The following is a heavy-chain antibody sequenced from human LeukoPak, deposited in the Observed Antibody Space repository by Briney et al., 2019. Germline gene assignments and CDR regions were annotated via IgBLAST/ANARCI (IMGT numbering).Heavy chain of an antibody. V-gene: IGHV3-73*01. CDR2: IRRKGNDYAT. CDR3: ARLGGSPHYFDY. D-gene: IGHD3-16*01. J-gene: IGHJ4*02. CDR1: GFSFSGSA. Sequence: GGSLRLSCAASGFSFSGSAIHWVRQASGKGLEWVGHIRRKGNDYATAYTASVKGRFTISRDDSKNTAFLQMDSLKTEDTAVYFCARLGGSPHYFDYWGQGTLVTVSS.